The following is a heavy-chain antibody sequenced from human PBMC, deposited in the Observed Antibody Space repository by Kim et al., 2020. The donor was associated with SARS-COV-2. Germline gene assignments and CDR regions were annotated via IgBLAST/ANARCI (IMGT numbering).Heavy chain of an antibody. Sequence: SETLSLTCAVSGGSISSGGYSWSWIRQPPGKGLEWIGYIYHSGSTYYNPSLKSRVTISVDRSKNQFSPKLSSVTAADTAVYYCARVVATIAAAGPFFDYWGQGTLVTVSS. D-gene: IGHD6-13*01. CDR1: GGSISSGGYS. J-gene: IGHJ4*02. V-gene: IGHV4-30-2*01. CDR2: IYHSGST. CDR3: ARVVATIAAAGPFFDY.